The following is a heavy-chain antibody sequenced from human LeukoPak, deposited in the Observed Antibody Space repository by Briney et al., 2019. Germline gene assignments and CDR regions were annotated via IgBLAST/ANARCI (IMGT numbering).Heavy chain of an antibody. J-gene: IGHJ3*02. D-gene: IGHD4-17*01. V-gene: IGHV3-23*01. CDR3: ARRIGDYEYAFDI. Sequence: GGSLRLSCAASGFTFSSYAMSWVRQAPGKGLEWVSAISGSGGSTYYADSVKGRFTISRDNSKNTLYLQMNSLRAEDTAVYYCARRIGDYEYAFDIWGQGTMVTVSS. CDR1: GFTFSSYA. CDR2: ISGSGGST.